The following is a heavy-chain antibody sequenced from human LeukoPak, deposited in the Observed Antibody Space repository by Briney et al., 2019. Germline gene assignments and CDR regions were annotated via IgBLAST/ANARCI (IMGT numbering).Heavy chain of an antibody. D-gene: IGHD3-22*01. V-gene: IGHV3-7*01. CDR2: IKQDGSEK. CDR3: ARVYYYDSSGYYYEDAFDI. J-gene: IGHJ3*02. Sequence: GGSLSLSCAASGFTFSSYWMSWVRQAPGKGLEWVANIKQDGSEKYYVDSVKGRFTISRDNAKNSLYLQMNSLRAEDTAVYYCARVYYYDSSGYYYEDAFDIWGQGTMVTVSS. CDR1: GFTFSSYW.